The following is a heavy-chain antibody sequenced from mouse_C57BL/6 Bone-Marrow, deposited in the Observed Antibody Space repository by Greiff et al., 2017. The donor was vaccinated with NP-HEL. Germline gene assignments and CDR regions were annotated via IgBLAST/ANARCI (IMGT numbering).Heavy chain of an antibody. Sequence: QVQLQQSGAELARPGASVKLSCKASGYTFTSYGISWVKQRTGQGLEWIGEIYPRSGNTYYNEKFKGKATLTADKSSSTAYMELRSLTSEDSAVYFCARGLGPGVRFAYWGQGTLVTVSA. V-gene: IGHV1-81*01. J-gene: IGHJ3*01. CDR3: ARGLGPGVRFAY. D-gene: IGHD4-1*01. CDR2: IYPRSGNT. CDR1: GYTFTSYG.